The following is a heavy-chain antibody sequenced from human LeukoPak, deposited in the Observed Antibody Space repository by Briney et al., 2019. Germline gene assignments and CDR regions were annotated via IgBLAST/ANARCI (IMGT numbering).Heavy chain of an antibody. J-gene: IGHJ4*02. D-gene: IGHD1-26*01. Sequence: SVKVSCKASGGTFSSYAFSWVRQAPGQGLEWMGGIIPFFGTANYAQKFQGRVTITTDKSTSTAYMELSSLRSEDTAVYYFARDCGGSYPGYFDYWGQGTLVTVSS. CDR1: GGTFSSYA. V-gene: IGHV1-69*05. CDR3: ARDCGGSYPGYFDY. CDR2: IIPFFGTA.